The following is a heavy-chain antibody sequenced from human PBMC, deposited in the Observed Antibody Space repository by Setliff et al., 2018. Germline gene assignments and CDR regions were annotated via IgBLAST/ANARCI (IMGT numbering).Heavy chain of an antibody. Sequence: SETLSLTCAVSGGSISSGDASWGWVRQPPGKGLEWIGYIYHAGSTYYNPSLESRVTISIDKPNKKFSLELRSLTAADTALYYCARGGGYGSGGSFHNAPFDYWGQGMLVTVSS. J-gene: IGHJ4*02. CDR2: IYHAGST. V-gene: IGHV4-30-2*01. CDR3: ARGGGYGSGGSFHNAPFDY. D-gene: IGHD3-10*01. CDR1: GGSISSGDAS.